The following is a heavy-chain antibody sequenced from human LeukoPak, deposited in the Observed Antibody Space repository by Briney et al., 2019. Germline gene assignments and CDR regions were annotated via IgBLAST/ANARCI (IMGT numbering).Heavy chain of an antibody. CDR3: ARGLASGYPPIPFDY. CDR1: GGSIRSTTYY. CDR2: IYYSGNT. Sequence: SETLSLTCSVSGGSIRSTTYYWGWIRQPPGKGLEWIGSIYYSGNTYYSPSLMSRVTISVDTSKNQFSLNLSSVTAADTAVYYCARGLASGYPPIPFDYWGQGTLVTVSS. V-gene: IGHV4-39*07. D-gene: IGHD3-3*01. J-gene: IGHJ4*02.